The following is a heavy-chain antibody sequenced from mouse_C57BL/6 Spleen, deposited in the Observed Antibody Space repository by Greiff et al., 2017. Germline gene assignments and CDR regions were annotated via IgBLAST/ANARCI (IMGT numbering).Heavy chain of an antibody. D-gene: IGHD2-3*01. CDR3: AREDGYYLVYFDY. J-gene: IGHJ2*01. Sequence: QVQLQQPGAELVKPGASVKLSCKASGYTFTSYWMHWVKQRPGQGLEWIGMIHPNSGSTNYNEKFKSKATLTVDKSSSTAYMQLSSLTSEDSAVXYCAREDGYYLVYFDYWGQGTTLTVSS. V-gene: IGHV1-64*01. CDR2: IHPNSGST. CDR1: GYTFTSYW.